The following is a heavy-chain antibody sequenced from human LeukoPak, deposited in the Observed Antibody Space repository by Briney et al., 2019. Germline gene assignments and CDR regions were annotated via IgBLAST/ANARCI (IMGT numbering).Heavy chain of an antibody. J-gene: IGHJ6*03. CDR1: GGSFSGYY. CDR2: INDIGNT. V-gene: IGHV4-34*01. Sequence: SETLSLTCAVYGGSFSGYYWSWIRQPPGKGLEWIGEINDIGNTNYYPSLRSRVSISVDTSKKQFSLSLPSATPADTAVYFCARLGSVGYYNYQYMDIWGNGTTVTVSS. D-gene: IGHD3-10*01. CDR3: ARLGSVGYYNYQYMDI.